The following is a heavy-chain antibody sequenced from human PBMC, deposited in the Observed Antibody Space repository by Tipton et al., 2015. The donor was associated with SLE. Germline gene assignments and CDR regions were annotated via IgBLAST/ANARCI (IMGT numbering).Heavy chain of an antibody. Sequence: SLRLSCAASGFTFTTYSMNWVRQAPGKGLEWVSSISSSSSYIYYADSVKGRFTISRDNAKNSLYLQMNSLRAEDTAVYYCASYGDYWYFDLWGRGTLVTVSS. J-gene: IGHJ2*01. D-gene: IGHD4-17*01. CDR2: ISSSSSYI. CDR3: ASYGDYWYFDL. V-gene: IGHV3-21*01. CDR1: GFTFTTYS.